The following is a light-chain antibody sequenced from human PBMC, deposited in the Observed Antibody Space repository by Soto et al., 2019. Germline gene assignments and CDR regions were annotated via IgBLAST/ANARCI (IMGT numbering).Light chain of an antibody. V-gene: IGLV1-44*01. CDR3: ASWDASRNGYV. Sequence: QSVLTQPPSASGTPGQRVTISCSGSSSNIGSKTVNWYQQLPGTAPKLLIYSNYQRPSGVPDRFSGSKSGTSASLAISWLQAEDEADYYCASWDASRNGYVFVPGTKVTVL. CDR1: SSNIGSKT. J-gene: IGLJ1*01. CDR2: SNY.